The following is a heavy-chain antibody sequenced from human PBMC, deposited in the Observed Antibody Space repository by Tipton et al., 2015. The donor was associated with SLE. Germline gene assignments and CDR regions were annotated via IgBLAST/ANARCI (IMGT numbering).Heavy chain of an antibody. Sequence: TLSLTCTVSGGSLINNNYYWGWIRQPPGKGLEWIGNIYHSGNTYYNPSLKSRVTISEEPSTTQISLRLNSVTAADTAVYYCVTGRYSDYFFDNWGQGTLVTVSS. CDR3: VTGRYSDYFFDN. J-gene: IGHJ4*02. D-gene: IGHD5-12*01. CDR1: GGSLINNNYY. CDR2: IYHSGNT. V-gene: IGHV4-39*01.